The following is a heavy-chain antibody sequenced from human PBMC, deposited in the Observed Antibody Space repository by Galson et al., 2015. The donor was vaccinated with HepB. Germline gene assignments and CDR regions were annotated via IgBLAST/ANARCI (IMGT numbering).Heavy chain of an antibody. Sequence: SVKVSCKASGYTFTGYYMHWVRQAPGQGLEWMGRINPNSGGTNYAQKFQGRVTMTRDTSISTAYMELSRLRSDDTAVYYCARVWGTGTTSWFDPWGQGTLVTVSS. V-gene: IGHV1-2*06. D-gene: IGHD1-7*01. CDR1: GYTFTGYY. CDR3: ARVWGTGTTSWFDP. J-gene: IGHJ5*02. CDR2: INPNSGGT.